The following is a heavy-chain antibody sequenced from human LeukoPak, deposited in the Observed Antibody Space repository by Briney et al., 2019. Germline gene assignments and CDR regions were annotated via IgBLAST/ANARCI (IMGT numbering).Heavy chain of an antibody. V-gene: IGHV2-5*02. CDR1: GFSLSSTGVG. CDR2: IYWDDDK. J-gene: IGHJ5*02. D-gene: IGHD5-12*01. CDR3: ALESRGGYPLRFDP. Sequence: SGPTLVNPPQTLTLTCTFSGFSLSSTGVGVGWIRQPPGKALEWLALIYWDDDKRYSPFLKSRLTISKDTSKNQVILTMTNMDPVDTATYYCALESRGGYPLRFDPCGQGTLVTVSS.